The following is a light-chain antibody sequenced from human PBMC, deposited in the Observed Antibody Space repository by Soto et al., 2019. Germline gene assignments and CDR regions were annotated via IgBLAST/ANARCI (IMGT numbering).Light chain of an antibody. V-gene: IGKV3-11*01. CDR3: QLSGNWPPFT. CDR1: QSVSNY. CDR2: DAS. Sequence: EIVLTQSPATLSVSPGERATLSCRASQSVSNYLAWFQQKPGQAPSLLIYDASNSATDIPARFSGSGSGTDFTLTINILQPEAFAVYFFQLSGNWPPFTFGPGTRLDIK. J-gene: IGKJ3*01.